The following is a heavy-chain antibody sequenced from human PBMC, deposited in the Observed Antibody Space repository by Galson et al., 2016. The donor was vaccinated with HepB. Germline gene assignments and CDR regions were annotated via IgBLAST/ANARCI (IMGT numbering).Heavy chain of an antibody. Sequence: SVKVSCKASGYTFNTYAISWVRQAPGQGLEWMGWISGYNGNTHYAQKVQARVTMTTDTSTSTAYMELRGLKSDDTAVYYFARDSLGQYNSWYYAREYYFDYWGQGTLVTVSS. CDR2: ISGYNGNT. CDR1: GYTFNTYA. V-gene: IGHV1-18*01. CDR3: ARDSLGQYNSWYYAREYYFDY. J-gene: IGHJ4*02. D-gene: IGHD6-13*01.